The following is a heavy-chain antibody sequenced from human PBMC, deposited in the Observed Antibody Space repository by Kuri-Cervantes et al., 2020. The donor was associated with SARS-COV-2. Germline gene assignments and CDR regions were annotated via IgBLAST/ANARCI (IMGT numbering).Heavy chain of an antibody. CDR3: ARALGYSSSWDAFDI. D-gene: IGHD6-13*01. CDR2: LSAYNGST. Sequence: ASVKVSCKASGYTFTGYYMHWVRQAPGQGLEWMGWLSAYNGSTNYAQKLRGRVTMTTETSTSTAYMELRSLRSDDTAVYYCARALGYSSSWDAFDIWGQGTMVTVSS. V-gene: IGHV1-18*04. CDR1: GYTFTGYY. J-gene: IGHJ3*02.